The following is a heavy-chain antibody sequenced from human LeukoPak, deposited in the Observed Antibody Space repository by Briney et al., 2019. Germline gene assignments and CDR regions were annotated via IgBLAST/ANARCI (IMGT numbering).Heavy chain of an antibody. CDR1: GGSISSSSYY. CDR2: IYYSGST. J-gene: IGHJ4*02. Sequence: LETLSLTCTVSGGSISSSSYYWGWIRQPPGKGLEWIGSIYYSGSTYYNPSLKSRVTISVDTSNNHFSLKLSSVTAADTAVYYCASPGYYDFWSGYYALFDYWSQGTLVTVSS. D-gene: IGHD3-3*01. V-gene: IGHV4-39*02. CDR3: ASPGYYDFWSGYYALFDY.